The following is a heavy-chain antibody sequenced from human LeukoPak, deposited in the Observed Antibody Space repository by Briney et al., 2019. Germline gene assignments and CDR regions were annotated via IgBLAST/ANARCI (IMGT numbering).Heavy chain of an antibody. CDR3: ARAYSGYDYRGRPTNFDY. Sequence: GGSLRLSCAASGFTFSSYSMNWVRQAPGKGLEWVSSISSSSSYIYYADSVKGRFTISRDNAKNSLYLQMNSLRAEDTAVYYCARAYSGYDYRGRPTNFDYWGQGTLVTVSS. CDR1: GFTFSSYS. J-gene: IGHJ4*02. CDR2: ISSSSSYI. V-gene: IGHV3-21*01. D-gene: IGHD5-12*01.